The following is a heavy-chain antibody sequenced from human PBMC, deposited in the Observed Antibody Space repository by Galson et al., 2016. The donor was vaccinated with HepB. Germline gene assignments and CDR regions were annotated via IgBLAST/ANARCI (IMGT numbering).Heavy chain of an antibody. CDR2: IRGGGPET. J-gene: IGHJ4*02. D-gene: IGHD3-10*01. CDR3: ARGIRGPDY. V-gene: IGHV3-23*01. Sequence: SLRLSCAASGFTFSIHDMSRVRQTPGRGLEWISGIRGGGPETYYADSVKGRFTISRDNSKNTVFLQMNSLRVEDTALYYCARGIRGPDYWGPGTLVTVSS. CDR1: GFTFSIHD.